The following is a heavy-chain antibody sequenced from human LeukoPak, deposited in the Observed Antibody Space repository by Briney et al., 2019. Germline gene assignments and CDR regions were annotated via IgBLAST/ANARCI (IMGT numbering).Heavy chain of an antibody. D-gene: IGHD5-12*01. CDR1: GFTFNNYG. CDR3: ARVGYSGYGASYYYYMDV. CDR2: ISSSSSYI. Sequence: NPGGSLRLSCAASGFTFNNYGMHWVRQAPGKGLEWVSSISSSSSYIYYADSVKGRFTISRDNAKNSLYLQMNSLRAEDTAVYYCARVGYSGYGASYYYYMDVWGKGTTVTISS. V-gene: IGHV3-21*01. J-gene: IGHJ6*03.